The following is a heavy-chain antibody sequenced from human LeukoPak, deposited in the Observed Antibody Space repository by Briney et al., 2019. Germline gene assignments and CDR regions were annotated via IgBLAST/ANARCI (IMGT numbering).Heavy chain of an antibody. CDR2: IRSKADAGTT. D-gene: IGHD4-17*01. J-gene: IGHJ6*02. CDR3: TREGTVTYDGMDV. V-gene: IGHV3-49*03. CDR1: GFTFGDYV. Sequence: PGGSLRLSCTASGFTFGDYVMSRYRQAPGKGLEWVGFIRSKADAGTTEYAASVKGRFTISRDDSKSIAYLQMNSLKIEDTAVYYCTREGTVTYDGMDVWGQGTTVTVSS.